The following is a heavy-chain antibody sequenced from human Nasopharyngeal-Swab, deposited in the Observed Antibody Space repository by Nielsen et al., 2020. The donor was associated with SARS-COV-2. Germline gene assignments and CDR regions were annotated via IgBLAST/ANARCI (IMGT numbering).Heavy chain of an antibody. V-gene: IGHV4-59*01. CDR3: AREIYDRHHDP. J-gene: IGHJ5*02. D-gene: IGHD3-3*01. CDR2: IYYSGST. Sequence: WIPQPPGKGLEWIGYIYYSGSTNYNPSLKSRVTISVDTSKNQFSLKLGSVTAADTAVYYCAREIYDRHHDPWGQGTLVTVSS.